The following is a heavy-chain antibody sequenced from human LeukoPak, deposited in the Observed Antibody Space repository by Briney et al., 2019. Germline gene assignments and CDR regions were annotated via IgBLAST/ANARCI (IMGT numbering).Heavy chain of an antibody. Sequence: GGSLRLSCAASGFTFSSYWMHWVRQAPGKGLMWVSRIKSDGSESSYADSVKGRFTISRDNARNTLYLQMNSLRPEDTAIYYCASDRVFYGLDVWGQGTTVTVSS. V-gene: IGHV3-74*01. CDR1: GFTFSSYW. CDR2: IKSDGSES. J-gene: IGHJ6*02. CDR3: ASDRVFYGLDV.